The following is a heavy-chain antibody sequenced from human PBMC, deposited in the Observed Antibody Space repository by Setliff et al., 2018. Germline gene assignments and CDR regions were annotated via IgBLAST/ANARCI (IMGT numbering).Heavy chain of an antibody. CDR2: INSDGSST. V-gene: IGHV3-74*01. CDR3: ARGPWKHSAYYYYYYMDV. D-gene: IGHD1-1*01. CDR1: GLTLSTYW. J-gene: IGHJ6*03. Sequence: ETLSLSCTASGLTLSTYWMHWVRQAPGKGLVWVSRINSDGSSTSYADSVKGRFTISRDNAKNTLYLQMNSLRAEDTAVYYCARGPWKHSAYYYYYYMDVWGKGTTVTVSS.